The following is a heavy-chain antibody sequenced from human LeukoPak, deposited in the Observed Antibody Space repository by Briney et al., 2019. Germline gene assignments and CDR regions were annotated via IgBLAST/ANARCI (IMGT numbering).Heavy chain of an antibody. CDR2: SHAGNGDT. Sequence: ASVKVSSKASGYTFTSSAIHWVRQAPGHRLEWMGWSHAGNGDTKYSQEFQGRFTITSDTSASTAYMELSSLRSEDMAVYYCSRGAYYGMDVWGQGTTVTVSS. J-gene: IGHJ6*02. CDR3: SRGAYYGMDV. V-gene: IGHV1-3*02. CDR1: GYTFTSSA.